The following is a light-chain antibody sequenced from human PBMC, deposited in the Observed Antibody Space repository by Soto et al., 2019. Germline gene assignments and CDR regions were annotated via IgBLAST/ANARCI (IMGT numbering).Light chain of an antibody. CDR2: GNS. V-gene: IGLV1-40*01. Sequence: QSVLTQPPSVSGAPGQRVTISCTGSSSNIGAGYDVHWYQQLPGTAPKLLIYGNSNRPWEVPDRFAGSKSGTSASLAITGLQAEDEADYYCQSYDSSLSGYVFGTGTKVTVL. J-gene: IGLJ1*01. CDR3: QSYDSSLSGYV. CDR1: SSNIGAGYD.